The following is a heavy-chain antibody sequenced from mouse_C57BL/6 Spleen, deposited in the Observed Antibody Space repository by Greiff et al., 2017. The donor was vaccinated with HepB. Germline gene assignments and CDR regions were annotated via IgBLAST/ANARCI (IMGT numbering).Heavy chain of an antibody. D-gene: IGHD2-3*01. J-gene: IGHJ3*01. V-gene: IGHV1-54*01. CDR3: DRWDGCPAWFAY. Sequence: VQLQQSGAELVRPGTSVKVSCKASGYAFTNYLIEWVKQRPGQGLEWIGVINPGSGGTNYNEKFKGKATLTADKSSSTAYMQLSSLTSEDSAVYFCDRWDGCPAWFAYWGQGTLVTVSA. CDR2: INPGSGGT. CDR1: GYAFTNYL.